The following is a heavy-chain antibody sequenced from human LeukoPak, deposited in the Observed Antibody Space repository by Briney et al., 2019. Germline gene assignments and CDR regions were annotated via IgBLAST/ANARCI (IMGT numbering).Heavy chain of an antibody. D-gene: IGHD1-26*01. J-gene: IGHJ3*02. V-gene: IGHV1-2*02. Sequence: RFQGRVTMTRDTSISTAYMEVSTLRSDDTAVYYCARKIVGTKGDAFDIWGQGTMVTVSS. CDR3: ARKIVGTKGDAFDI.